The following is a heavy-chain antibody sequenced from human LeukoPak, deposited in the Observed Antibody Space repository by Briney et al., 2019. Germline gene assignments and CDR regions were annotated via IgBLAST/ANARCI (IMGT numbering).Heavy chain of an antibody. V-gene: IGHV4-59*01. Sequence: SETLSLTCTVSGGSISSYYWSWIWQPPGKGLEWIGYIYSSGSTNYNLSLKSRVTISVDTSKNQFSLKLTSVTAADTAVYFCARDLSVNAFDIWGQGTLVTVSS. D-gene: IGHD2/OR15-2a*01. CDR2: IYSSGST. J-gene: IGHJ3*02. CDR3: ARDLSVNAFDI. CDR1: GGSISSYY.